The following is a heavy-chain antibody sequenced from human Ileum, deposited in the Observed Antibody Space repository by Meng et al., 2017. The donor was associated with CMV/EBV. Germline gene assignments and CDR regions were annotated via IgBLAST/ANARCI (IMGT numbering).Heavy chain of an antibody. V-gene: IGHV3-72*01. Sequence: CAASGFTFSDRYMHWVRQAPGKGLDWIALIKNKANGYTTYHAASVKGRFTISRDDSKNSLYLQMNSLKAEDTAVYYCVRGGGFVTYYWGQGALVTVSS. J-gene: IGHJ4*02. CDR1: GFTFSDRY. CDR3: VRGGGFVTYY. CDR2: IKNKANGYTT. D-gene: IGHD6-19*01.